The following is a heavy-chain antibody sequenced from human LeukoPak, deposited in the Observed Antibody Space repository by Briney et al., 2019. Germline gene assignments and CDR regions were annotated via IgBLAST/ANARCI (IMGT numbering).Heavy chain of an antibody. CDR1: GYTFTGFY. D-gene: IGHD1-26*01. V-gene: IGHV1-2*06. J-gene: IGHJ5*01. CDR2: TDPNSGAT. CDR3: ARDWGSGTYDS. Sequence: ASVKVSCKASGYTFTGFYLHWVRQAPGQGLEWMGRTDPNSGATDYAQKFQGRVTMTRDTSISTAYMELSGLRSDDTAVYYCARDWGSGTYDSWGQGPLITVSS.